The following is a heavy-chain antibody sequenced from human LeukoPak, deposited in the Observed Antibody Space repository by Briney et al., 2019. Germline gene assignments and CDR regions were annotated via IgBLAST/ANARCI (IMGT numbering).Heavy chain of an antibody. V-gene: IGHV1-2*02. J-gene: IGHJ6*03. CDR3: ARLMTTVTGPYYYYYMDV. Sequence: GASVKVSCKASGYTFTGYYMHWVRQAPGQGLEWMGWINPNSGGTNYAQKFQGRVTMTRDTSISTAYMELSRLRSDDTAVYYCARLMTTVTGPYYYYYMDVWGKGTTVTVSS. CDR1: GYTFTGYY. CDR2: INPNSGGT. D-gene: IGHD4-17*01.